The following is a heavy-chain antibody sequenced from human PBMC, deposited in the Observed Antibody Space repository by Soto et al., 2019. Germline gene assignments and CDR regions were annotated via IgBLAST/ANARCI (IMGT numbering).Heavy chain of an antibody. CDR2: IGPESGAT. V-gene: IGHV1-2*02. Sequence: ASVKVSCKTSGYTSTGHYIHWVRQAPQQGPEWMGEIGPESGATRYAQKFRGRVTMTMDTSITTVYMELKNLSPDDTAVYYCGRGRSGQIVIFYWGQGTPVTVCS. CDR3: GRGRSGQIVIFY. CDR1: GYTSTGHY. J-gene: IGHJ4*02. D-gene: IGHD1-26*01.